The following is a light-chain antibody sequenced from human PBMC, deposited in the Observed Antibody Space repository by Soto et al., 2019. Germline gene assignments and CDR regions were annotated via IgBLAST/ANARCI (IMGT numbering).Light chain of an antibody. CDR3: SAFAGGGIPGL. J-gene: IGLJ2*01. Sequence: QSALTQPPSASGSLGQSVTISCTGTSSDVGGYNYVSWHQQHPGKAPKVMIYEVTKRPPGVPDRFSGSKSGNTASLTVSGRQAVDEAEYFCSAFAGGGIPGLLGGGTKLTVL. CDR2: EVT. V-gene: IGLV2-8*01. CDR1: SSDVGGYNY.